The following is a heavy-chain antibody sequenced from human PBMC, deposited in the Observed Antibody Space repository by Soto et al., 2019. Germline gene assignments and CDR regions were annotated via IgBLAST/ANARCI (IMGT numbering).Heavy chain of an antibody. CDR2: ISGSGGST. J-gene: IGHJ4*02. Sequence: GESLKISCAASGFTFSSYAMSWVRQAPGKGLEWVSAISGSGGSTYYADSVKGRFTISRDNSKDTLYLQMNSLRAEDTAVYYCAKGLDRGAGLIDYCGQRTLVTVSS. CDR3: AKGLDRGAGLIDY. CDR1: GFTFSSYA. D-gene: IGHD3-10*01. V-gene: IGHV3-23*01.